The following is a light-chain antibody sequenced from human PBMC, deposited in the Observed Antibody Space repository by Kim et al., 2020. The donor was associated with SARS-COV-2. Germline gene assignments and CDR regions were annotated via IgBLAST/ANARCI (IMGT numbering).Light chain of an antibody. CDR1: QSVNNK. Sequence: VSPGERATLSCRASQSVNNKLVWYKQKPGQPPRLLIYSASTRATGIPARFSGSGSGTEFTLTVSSLQSEDFTVYYCQQYNSWPITFGQGTRLEIK. V-gene: IGKV3-15*01. CDR3: QQYNSWPIT. J-gene: IGKJ5*01. CDR2: SAS.